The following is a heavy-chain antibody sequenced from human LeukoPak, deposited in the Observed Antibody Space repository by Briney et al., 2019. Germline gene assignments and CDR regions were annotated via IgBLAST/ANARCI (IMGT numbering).Heavy chain of an antibody. J-gene: IGHJ6*03. CDR3: ARDPITMVRGALSYYYYYMDV. D-gene: IGHD3-10*01. V-gene: IGHV1-2*02. CDR1: GYTFTGYY. Sequence: ASVKVSCKASGYTFTGYYMHWVRQAPGQGLEWMGWINPNSGSTNYAQKFQGRVTMTRDTSISTAYMELSRLRSDDTAVYYCARDPITMVRGALSYYYYYMDVWGKGTTVTISS. CDR2: INPNSGST.